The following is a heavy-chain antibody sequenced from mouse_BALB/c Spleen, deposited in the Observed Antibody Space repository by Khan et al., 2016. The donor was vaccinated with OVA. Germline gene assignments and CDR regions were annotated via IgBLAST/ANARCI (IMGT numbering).Heavy chain of an antibody. CDR3: ARNFHYYGSRGAMDY. J-gene: IGHJ4*01. Sequence: QVRLQQSGVELARPGASVKMSCKASGYTFTSYTIHWVKQRPGQGLEWIGYIFPSSGYSNYNQRFKDKATLTADQSSTTAYMQLSSLTSEDSAVYYCARNFHYYGSRGAMDYWGQGTSVTVSA. CDR2: IFPSSGYS. V-gene: IGHV1-4*01. D-gene: IGHD1-1*01. CDR1: GYTFTSYT.